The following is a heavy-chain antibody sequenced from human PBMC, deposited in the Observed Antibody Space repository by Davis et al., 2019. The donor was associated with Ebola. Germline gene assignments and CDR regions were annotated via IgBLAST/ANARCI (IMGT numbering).Heavy chain of an antibody. CDR1: GLTFDNYA. CDR3: AKDFYGSGSNTNA. V-gene: IGHV3-9*01. D-gene: IGHD3-10*01. CDR2: INSNSGTA. Sequence: SLKISCATSGLTFDNYAMHWFSLASGKGLELVSCINSNSGTAAYADSVKGRFSISRDNAKDSLYLQMNSLRIEDTSFYYCAKDFYGSGSNTNAWGQGTLVAVSS. J-gene: IGHJ5*02.